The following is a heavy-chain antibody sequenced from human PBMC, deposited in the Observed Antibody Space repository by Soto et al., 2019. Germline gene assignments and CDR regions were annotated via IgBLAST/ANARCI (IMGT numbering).Heavy chain of an antibody. CDR3: ARGLSRTTMVRGVIITPPYYFDY. D-gene: IGHD3-10*01. Sequence: SETLSLTCTVSGGSISSGGYYWSWIRQHPGKGLEWIGYIYYSGSTYYNPSLKSRVTISVDTSKNQFSLKLISVTAADTAVYYCARGLSRTTMVRGVIITPPYYFDYWGQGTPVTVSS. CDR2: IYYSGST. CDR1: GGSISSGGYY. J-gene: IGHJ4*02. V-gene: IGHV4-31*03.